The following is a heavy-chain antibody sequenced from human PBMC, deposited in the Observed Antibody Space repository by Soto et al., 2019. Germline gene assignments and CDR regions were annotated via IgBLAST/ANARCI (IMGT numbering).Heavy chain of an antibody. V-gene: IGHV1-18*01. CDR1: GYTFTSYG. CDR2: ISAYNGNT. CDR3: ATCLASSCAG. Sequence: GASVKVSCKTSGYTFTSYGVSWVRQAPGQGLEWMGWISAYNGNTNYAQKLQGRVTMTTDTSTSTAYMELRSLRSDDTAVYYCATCLASSCAGWGQGTLVTVSS. J-gene: IGHJ4*02. D-gene: IGHD6-13*01.